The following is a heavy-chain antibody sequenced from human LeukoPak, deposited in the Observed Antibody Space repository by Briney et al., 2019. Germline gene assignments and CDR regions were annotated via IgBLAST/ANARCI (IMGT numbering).Heavy chain of an antibody. CDR3: ARGTRGYSYGYFYYFDY. CDR2: IYHSGST. D-gene: IGHD5-18*01. CDR1: GGSISNNNW. J-gene: IGHJ4*02. V-gene: IGHV4-4*02. Sequence: PSETLSLTCAVSGGSISNNNWWSWVRQPPGKGLEWIGEIYHSGSTNYNPSLKSRVTISVDTSKNQFSLKLSSVTAADTAVYYCARGTRGYSYGYFYYFDYWGQGTLVTVSS.